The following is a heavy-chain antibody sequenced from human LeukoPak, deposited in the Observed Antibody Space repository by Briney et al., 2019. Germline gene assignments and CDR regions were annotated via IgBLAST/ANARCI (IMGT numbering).Heavy chain of an antibody. CDR2: SYSGGIT. Sequence: PSETLSLTCSISGGSISSYYWYWIRRPAGKGLEWIGRSYSGGITNYNPSLKSRVTLSIDTSKNQFSLNLNSVTAADTAVYYCARGPSSHMDSWGQGTLVTVSS. CDR3: ARGPSSHMDS. J-gene: IGHJ4*02. D-gene: IGHD6-13*01. V-gene: IGHV4-4*07. CDR1: GGSISSYY.